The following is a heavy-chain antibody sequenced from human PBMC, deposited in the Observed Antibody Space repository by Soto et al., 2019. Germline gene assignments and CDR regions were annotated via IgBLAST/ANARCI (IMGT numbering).Heavy chain of an antibody. CDR3: AKALLKQLKVSHYYYSMDV. J-gene: IGHJ6*02. Sequence: GGSLRLSCAASGFTCSSYAMDGVRQAPGKGLEWVAVISYDGRNTYYADSVKGRFTISRDSSKSTLYLQMNNLRPDDTAVYYCAKALLKQLKVSHYYYSMDVWGQGTTVTVSS. CDR1: GFTCSSYA. D-gene: IGHD1-1*01. V-gene: IGHV3-30*04. CDR2: ISYDGRNT.